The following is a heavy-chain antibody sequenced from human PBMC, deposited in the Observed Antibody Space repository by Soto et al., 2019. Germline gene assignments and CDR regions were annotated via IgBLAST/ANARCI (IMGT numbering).Heavy chain of an antibody. CDR1: GGTFSSYT. J-gene: IGHJ4*02. CDR2: IIPILGIA. CDR3: ARRIGFGGWDY. Sequence: QVQLVQSGAEVKKPGSSVKVSCKASGGTFSSYTISWVRQAPGQGLEWMGRIIPILGIANYAQKFQGRVTITADKSTSTAYMELSSLRSEDTAVYYCARRIGFGGWDYWGQGTLVTVSS. V-gene: IGHV1-69*02. D-gene: IGHD3-10*01.